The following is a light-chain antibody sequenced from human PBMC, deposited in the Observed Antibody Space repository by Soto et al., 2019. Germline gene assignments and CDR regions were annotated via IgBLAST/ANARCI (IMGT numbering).Light chain of an antibody. CDR3: QQSYSTPV. Sequence: DIQMTQSPSSLSASVGDRVTITCRASQSISSYLNWYQQKPGKAPKLLIYAASSLQSGVPSGFSGSGSGTDSTLTISSLQPEDFATYYCQQSYSTPVFGQGTKLEIK. V-gene: IGKV1-39*01. J-gene: IGKJ2*01. CDR2: AAS. CDR1: QSISSY.